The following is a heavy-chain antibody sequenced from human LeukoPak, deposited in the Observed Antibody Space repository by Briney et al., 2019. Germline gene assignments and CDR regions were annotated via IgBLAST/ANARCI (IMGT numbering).Heavy chain of an antibody. Sequence: GGSLRLSCAASGFTFSSYSMNWVRQAPGKGLEWISYISGSSSTIYYADSVKGRFTISRDNAKNSLYLQMNSLRAEDTAVYCCARDPKYYYDSSGYYFDYWGQGTLVTVSS. J-gene: IGHJ4*02. CDR2: ISGSSSTI. CDR1: GFTFSSYS. D-gene: IGHD3-22*01. CDR3: ARDPKYYYDSSGYYFDY. V-gene: IGHV3-48*01.